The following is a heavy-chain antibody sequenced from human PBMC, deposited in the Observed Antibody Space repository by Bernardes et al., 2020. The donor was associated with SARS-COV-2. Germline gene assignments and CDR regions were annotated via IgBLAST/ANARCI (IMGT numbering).Heavy chain of an antibody. Sequence: SLILSCAASGFTFSSYAMSWVRQAPGQGLEWVSAISGSGGSTYYADSVKGRFTISRDNSKNTLYLQMNSLRAEDTAVYYCAKPLVPARYFQHWGQGTLVTVSS. J-gene: IGHJ1*01. V-gene: IGHV3-23*01. CDR3: AKPLVPARYFQH. CDR1: GFTFSSYA. D-gene: IGHD2-2*01. CDR2: ISGSGGST.